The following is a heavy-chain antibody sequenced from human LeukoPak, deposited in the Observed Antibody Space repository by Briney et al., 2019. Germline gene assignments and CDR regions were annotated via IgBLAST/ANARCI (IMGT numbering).Heavy chain of an antibody. J-gene: IGHJ4*02. Sequence: GGSLRLSCAASGFTFGGYWMRWVRLAPGKGLEWVDNIKEDGSEKHYADSVKGRFTISRDNAKNSLYLQMDTLRFEDTAVYYCACTIAVGYWGRGTLVTVSS. V-gene: IGHV3-7*01. CDR3: ACTIAVGY. CDR2: IKEDGSEK. D-gene: IGHD6-19*01. CDR1: GFTFGGYW.